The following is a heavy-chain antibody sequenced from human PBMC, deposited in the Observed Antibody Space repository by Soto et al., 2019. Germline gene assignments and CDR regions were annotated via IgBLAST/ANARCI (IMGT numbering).Heavy chain of an antibody. Sequence: QVHLVQSGAEVKKPGASVNVSCKASGYIFTNYAIHWVRQAPGQRLEWMGRINAGDGNTRYSQNFQDRVTITRDTSASTAYIQLSSLTSEDSTLYFCARGSVSSDSWGQGTLVTVSS. J-gene: IGHJ4*02. V-gene: IGHV1-3*01. CDR1: GYIFTNYA. CDR3: ARGSVSSDS. CDR2: INAGDGNT. D-gene: IGHD3-10*01.